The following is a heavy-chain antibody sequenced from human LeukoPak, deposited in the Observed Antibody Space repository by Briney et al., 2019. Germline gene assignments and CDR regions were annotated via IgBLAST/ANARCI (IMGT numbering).Heavy chain of an antibody. D-gene: IGHD6-19*01. J-gene: IGHJ5*02. Sequence: GGSLRLSCAASGFTFSSYVMSWVRQARGKGLEWVSAISGSGGSTYYADSVKGRFTISRDNSKNTLYLQMNGLRAEDTAVYYCAKDIAVAVDRMNWFDPWGQGALVTVSS. CDR3: AKDIAVAVDRMNWFDP. CDR1: GFTFSSYV. V-gene: IGHV3-23*01. CDR2: ISGSGGST.